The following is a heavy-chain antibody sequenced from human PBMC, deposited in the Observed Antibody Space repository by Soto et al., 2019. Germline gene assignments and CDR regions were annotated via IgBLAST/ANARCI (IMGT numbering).Heavy chain of an antibody. CDR3: ARADYRSLWFLSQ. D-gene: IGHD3-9*01. Sequence: XSVKVSCKASGYNISSYDIIWGRQAAGQGLEWMGWMDPNRGHSDSVQNFRCRVTMTTNISASTAYMELSGLRSDDTGVYYCARADYRSLWFLSQWDQGTLVTVSS. CDR2: MDPNRGHS. V-gene: IGHV1-8*01. J-gene: IGHJ4*02. CDR1: GYNISSYD.